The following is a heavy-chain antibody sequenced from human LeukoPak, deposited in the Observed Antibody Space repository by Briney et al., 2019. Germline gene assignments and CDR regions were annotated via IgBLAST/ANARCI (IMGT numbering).Heavy chain of an antibody. CDR2: INPSGGST. D-gene: IGHD2/OR15-2a*01. V-gene: IGHV1-46*01. CDR3: ARPLGSLKEYWWFDP. J-gene: IGHJ5*02. Sequence: ASVKVSCKASGYTFTGYYMHWVRQAPGQGLEWMGIINPSGGSTSYAQKFQGRVTVTRDTSSTTVYMELTRLRSDDTAVYYCARPLGSLKEYWWFDPWGQGTLVTVSS. CDR1: GYTFTGYY.